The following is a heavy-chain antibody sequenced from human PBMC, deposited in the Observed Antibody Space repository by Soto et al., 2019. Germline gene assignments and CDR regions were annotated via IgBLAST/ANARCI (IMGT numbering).Heavy chain of an antibody. J-gene: IGHJ4*02. D-gene: IGHD5-12*01. CDR3: ATGHRDGYNFVY. CDR2: FDPEDGET. Sequence: ASVKVSCKVSGDTLTELSMHWVRQAPGKGLEWMGGFDPEDGETIYAQKFQGRVTMTEDTSTDTAYMELSSLRSEDTAVYYCATGHRDGYNFVYWGQGTLVTVSS. CDR1: GDTLTELS. V-gene: IGHV1-24*01.